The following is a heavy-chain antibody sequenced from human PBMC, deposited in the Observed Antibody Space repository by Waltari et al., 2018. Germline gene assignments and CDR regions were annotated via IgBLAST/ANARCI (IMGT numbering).Heavy chain of an antibody. D-gene: IGHD6-6*01. CDR3: ARHIAAGHAWFDY. J-gene: IGHJ4*02. Sequence: TLSLTCSVSGDSISSSIYYWGWIRQPPGEGLEWIGSVYYSGSTSYNPSLKSRVTISLDTSKNQFSLRLTSVAAADTATFYCARHIAAGHAWFDYWGQGVLVTVSS. V-gene: IGHV4-39*01. CDR1: GDSISSSIYY. CDR2: VYYSGST.